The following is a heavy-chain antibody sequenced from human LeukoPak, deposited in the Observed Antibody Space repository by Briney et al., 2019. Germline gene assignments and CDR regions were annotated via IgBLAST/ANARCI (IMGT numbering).Heavy chain of an antibody. CDR2: IYYSGST. Sequence: SETLSLTCTVSGGSISSYYWSWIRQPPGKGLEWIGYIYYSGSTNYNPSLKSRVTISVDTSKNQFSLKLRSVTAADTAVYYCARANFWSGYYPFDYWGQGTLVTVSS. D-gene: IGHD3-3*01. CDR3: ARANFWSGYYPFDY. V-gene: IGHV4-59*01. CDR1: GGSISSYY. J-gene: IGHJ4*02.